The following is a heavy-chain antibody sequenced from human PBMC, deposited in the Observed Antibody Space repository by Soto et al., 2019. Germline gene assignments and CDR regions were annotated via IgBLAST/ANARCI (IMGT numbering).Heavy chain of an antibody. J-gene: IGHJ6*02. V-gene: IGHV1-69*13. CDR3: ARDRRSEKGIAAAGPLLPWCRMDV. CDR2: IIPIFGTA. Sequence: SVKVSCKASGGTFSSYAISWVRQAPGQGLEWMGGIIPIFGTANYAQKSQGRVTITADESTSTAYMELSSLRSEDTAVYYCARDRRSEKGIAAAGPLLPWCRMDVWGQGTTVTVSS. D-gene: IGHD6-13*01. CDR1: GGTFSSYA.